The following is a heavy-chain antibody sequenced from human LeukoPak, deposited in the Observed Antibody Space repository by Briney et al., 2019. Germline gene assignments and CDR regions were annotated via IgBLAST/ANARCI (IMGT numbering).Heavy chain of an antibody. CDR3: TTVLPKWGDALGY. D-gene: IGHD3-10*01. CDR1: GFTFSNAW. Sequence: GGSLRLSCAASGFTFSNAWMSWVRLARGEGLEWVGRMKSKTDGGTTDYAAPVKGRFTLSRDDSKNTLFLPMNSLKTEDKAVYYCTTVLPKWGDALGYRGQGTLVTVSS. V-gene: IGHV3-15*01. CDR2: MKSKTDGGTT. J-gene: IGHJ4*02.